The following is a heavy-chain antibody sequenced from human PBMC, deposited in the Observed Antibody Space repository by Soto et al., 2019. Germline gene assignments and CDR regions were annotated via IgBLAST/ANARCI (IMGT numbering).Heavy chain of an antibody. V-gene: IGHV4-31*03. J-gene: IGHJ3*02. D-gene: IGHD3-10*01. Sequence: LSLTCTVSGGSISSGGYYWSWIRQHPGKGLEWIGYIYYSGSTYYNPSLKSRVTISVDTSKNQFSLKLSSVTAADTAVYYCARDGGAEGSGSYYKGDAFDIWGQGTMVTVSS. CDR3: ARDGGAEGSGSYYKGDAFDI. CDR1: GGSISSGGYY. CDR2: IYYSGST.